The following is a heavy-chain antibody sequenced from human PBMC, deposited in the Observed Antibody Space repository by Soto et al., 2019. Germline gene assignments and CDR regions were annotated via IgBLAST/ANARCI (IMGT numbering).Heavy chain of an antibody. D-gene: IGHD6-6*01. CDR3: ASENIRLVSTHYYYYYGLEV. J-gene: IGHJ6*02. Sequence: GGSLRLSCAASGFTFSSYAMHCVRQAPGKGLEWVEVISYDGSNKYYADSVKGRFTISRDNSKNTRYLQMNSLRAEDTAVYYCASENIRLVSTHYYYYYGLEVWGQGTTVTVSS. CDR1: GFTFSSYA. CDR2: ISYDGSNK. V-gene: IGHV3-30-3*01.